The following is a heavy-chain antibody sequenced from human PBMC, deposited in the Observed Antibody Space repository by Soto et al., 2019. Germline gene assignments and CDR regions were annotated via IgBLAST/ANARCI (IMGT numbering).Heavy chain of an antibody. V-gene: IGHV3-15*07. D-gene: IGHD5-12*01. CDR3: ARVRSGYEYYFDY. CDR1: GFTFSNAW. Sequence: PGGSLRLSCAASGFTFSNAWINWVRQAPGKGLEWVGRIKSKTDGGTTDFAAPVKGRFAISRDDSKNMVYLQMNSLKTEDTAVYYCARVRSGYEYYFDYWGQGTLVTVSS. J-gene: IGHJ4*02. CDR2: IKSKTDGGTT.